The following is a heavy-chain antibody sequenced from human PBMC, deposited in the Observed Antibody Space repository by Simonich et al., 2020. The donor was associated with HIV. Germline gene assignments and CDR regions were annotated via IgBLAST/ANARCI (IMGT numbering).Heavy chain of an antibody. Sequence: EVRLVESGGGLVQPGGSLRLSCAASGLTFSNSWMHWVRQAPGKGLGGVSRINTDGSTTNYADSVKGRFTISRDNAKNTLYLQMNSLSAEDTAVYYCAKDLRWNQVDSWGQGTLVTVSS. CDR3: AKDLRWNQVDS. CDR2: INTDGSTT. V-gene: IGHV3-74*01. J-gene: IGHJ4*02. CDR1: GLTFSNSW. D-gene: IGHD4-17*01.